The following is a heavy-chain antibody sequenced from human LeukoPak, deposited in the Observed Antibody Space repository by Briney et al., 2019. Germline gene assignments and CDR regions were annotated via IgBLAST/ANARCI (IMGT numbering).Heavy chain of an antibody. CDR1: GGTFSSYA. Sequence: ASVKVSCKASGGTFSSYAISWVRQAPGQGLEWMGRIIPILGIANYAQKSQGRVTITADKSTSTAYMELSSLRSEDTAVYYCARGVIVIQKAFDTWGKGTMFTVS. CDR3: ARGVIVIQKAFDT. CDR2: IIPILGIA. V-gene: IGHV1-69*04. D-gene: IGHD2/OR15-2a*01. J-gene: IGHJ3*02.